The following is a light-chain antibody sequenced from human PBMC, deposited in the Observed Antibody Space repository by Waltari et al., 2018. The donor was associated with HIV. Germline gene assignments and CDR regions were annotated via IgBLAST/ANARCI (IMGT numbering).Light chain of an antibody. V-gene: IGLV1-47*01. CDR3: AAWDDSLL. Sequence: QSVLTQPPSASGTPGQRVTISCSGSSSNIGSNYVYWYQHLPGTAPKLPIYRNNQRPAGVPYRFSGSKSGPSASLAISGLRSEDEADYYCAAWDDSLLFGGGTKLTVL. CDR1: SSNIGSNY. J-gene: IGLJ2*01. CDR2: RNN.